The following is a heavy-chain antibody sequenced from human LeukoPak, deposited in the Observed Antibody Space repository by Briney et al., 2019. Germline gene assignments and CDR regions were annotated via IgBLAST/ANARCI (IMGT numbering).Heavy chain of an antibody. Sequence: GESLKISCKGSGYSFTTYWIGWVRQMPGKGLEWMGIIYPGDSDTRYSPSFQGQVTISADKSISTAYLQWSSLKASDTAMYYCARGYGLGCSGGSCYPGFVDYWGQGTLVTVSS. V-gene: IGHV5-51*01. CDR3: ARGYGLGCSGGSCYPGFVDY. D-gene: IGHD2-15*01. CDR2: IYPGDSDT. J-gene: IGHJ4*02. CDR1: GYSFTTYW.